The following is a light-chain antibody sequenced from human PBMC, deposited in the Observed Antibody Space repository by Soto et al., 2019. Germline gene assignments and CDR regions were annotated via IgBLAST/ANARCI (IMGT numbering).Light chain of an antibody. Sequence: QSVLTQPASVSGSPGQSITISCTVTSSDVGGNKFVSWYQHHPGRAPKVIISDVSHRPSGVSNRFSGSKSGSTASLTISGLQAEDEADYYCCSYTSSNTYVFGSGTKVTVL. CDR3: CSYTSSNTYV. CDR1: SSDVGGNKF. CDR2: DVS. J-gene: IGLJ1*01. V-gene: IGLV2-14*01.